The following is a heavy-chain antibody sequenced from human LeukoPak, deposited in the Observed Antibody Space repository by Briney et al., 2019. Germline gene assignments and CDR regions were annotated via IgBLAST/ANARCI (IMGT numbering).Heavy chain of an antibody. D-gene: IGHD2-2*01. Sequence: GGSLRLSCSASGFTFSSYAMHWVRQAPRKGLEYVSAISSNGGSTYYADSVKGRFTTSRDNSKNTLYLQMSSLRAEDTAVYYCVKDVEPAAATSTYYFDYWGQGTLVTVSS. J-gene: IGHJ4*02. CDR2: ISSNGGST. V-gene: IGHV3-64D*09. CDR3: VKDVEPAAATSTYYFDY. CDR1: GFTFSSYA.